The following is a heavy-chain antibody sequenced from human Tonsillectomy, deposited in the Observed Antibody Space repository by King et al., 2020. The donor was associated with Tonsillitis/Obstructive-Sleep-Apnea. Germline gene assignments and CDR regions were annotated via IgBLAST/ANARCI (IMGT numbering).Heavy chain of an antibody. CDR3: ARGRGAAAGLAGYSYYYMDV. V-gene: IGHV7-4-1*02. CDR2: INTKTGNP. D-gene: IGHD6-13*01. CDR1: GYTFTSYA. Sequence: QLVQSGSEWKKPGASVKVSCKASGYTFTSYAMNWVRQPPGQGLEWMGWINTKTGNPTYSQGFTGRFVFSLDTSVSTEYLQISSLKADDAAVYYCARGRGAAAGLAGYSYYYMDVWGTGTTVTVSS. J-gene: IGHJ6*03.